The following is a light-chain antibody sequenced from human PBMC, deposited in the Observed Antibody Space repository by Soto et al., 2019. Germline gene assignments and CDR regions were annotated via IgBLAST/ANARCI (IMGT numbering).Light chain of an antibody. CDR2: GAS. CDR1: QSVSSSY. V-gene: IGKV3-20*01. J-gene: IGKJ1*01. CDR3: QQDGRSPWT. Sequence: EIVLTQSPGTLSLSPGERATLSCRASQSVSSSYLAWYQQKPGQAPRLLIYGASSRATGIPDRFSGSGSGTDFTLTISRLETEDFAVYYCQQDGRSPWTFGQGTKVDIK.